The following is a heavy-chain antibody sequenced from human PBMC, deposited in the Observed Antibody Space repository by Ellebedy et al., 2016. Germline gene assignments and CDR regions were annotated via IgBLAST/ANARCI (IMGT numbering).Heavy chain of an antibody. D-gene: IGHD3-10*01. Sequence: ASVKVSCXASGYTFTSYGISWVRQAPGQGLEWMGWISAYNGNTNYAQKLQGRVTMTTDTSTSTAYMELRSLRSDDTAVYYCARDAVTMVRGTSLNYYYGMDVWGQGTTVTVSS. CDR1: GYTFTSYG. CDR3: ARDAVTMVRGTSLNYYYGMDV. J-gene: IGHJ6*02. CDR2: ISAYNGNT. V-gene: IGHV1-18*01.